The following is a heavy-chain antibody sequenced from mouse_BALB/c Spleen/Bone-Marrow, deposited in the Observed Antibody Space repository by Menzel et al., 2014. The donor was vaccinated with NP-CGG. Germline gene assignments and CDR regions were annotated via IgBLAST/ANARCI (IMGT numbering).Heavy chain of an antibody. CDR2: IWGDGST. J-gene: IGHJ4*01. V-gene: IGHV2-6-7*01. Sequence: QLQQSGPGLVAPSQSLSITCTVSGFSLTGYGVNWVRQPPGKGLEWLGMIWGDGSTDYNSALKSRLSISKDNSKSQXXXXXXXXQTDDTSRFYCARGEDYDDYYAMDYWGQGTSVTVSS. CDR3: ARGEDYDDYYAMDY. CDR1: GFSLTGYG. D-gene: IGHD2-4*01.